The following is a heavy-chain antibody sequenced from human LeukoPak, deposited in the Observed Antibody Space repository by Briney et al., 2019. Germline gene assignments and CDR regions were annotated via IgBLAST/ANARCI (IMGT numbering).Heavy chain of an antibody. CDR1: GGSISSYY. V-gene: IGHV4-59*04. D-gene: IGHD6-6*01. Sequence: SETLSLTCTVSGGSISSYYWSWIRQPPGKGLEWIGYIYHSGSTYYNPSLKSRVTISVDTSKNQFSLKLSSVTAADTAVYYCARHRGSSSNFDYWGQGALITASS. CDR3: ARHRGSSSNFDY. CDR2: IYHSGST. J-gene: IGHJ4*02.